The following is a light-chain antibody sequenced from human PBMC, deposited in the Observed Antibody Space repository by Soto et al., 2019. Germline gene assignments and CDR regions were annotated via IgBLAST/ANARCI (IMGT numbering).Light chain of an antibody. J-gene: IGKJ1*01. CDR2: IAS. V-gene: IGKV3-11*01. CDR1: KSISTY. CDR3: QQRHNWPRT. Sequence: EIVLTQSPDTLSLSPGERATLSCRASKSISTYLVWYQQKPGQAPRLLIYIASQRATGIPVRFSGSGSGTDFTLTISSLAPEDFAVYYCQQRHNWPRTFGQGTRVEI.